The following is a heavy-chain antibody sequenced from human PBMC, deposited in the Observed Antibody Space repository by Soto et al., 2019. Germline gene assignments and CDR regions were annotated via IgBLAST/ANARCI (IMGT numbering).Heavy chain of an antibody. CDR3: VRDGKKTLRDWFDP. V-gene: IGHV4-4*07. D-gene: IGHD1-1*01. J-gene: IGHJ5*02. Sequence: SETLSLTCTVSGASISGFYWSWIRESAGKGLEWIGRIYATGTTDYNPSLKSRVMMSVDTSKKQFSLKLRSVTAEDTAVYYCVRDGKKTLRDWFDPWGQGISVTVSS. CDR2: IYATGTT. CDR1: GASISGFY.